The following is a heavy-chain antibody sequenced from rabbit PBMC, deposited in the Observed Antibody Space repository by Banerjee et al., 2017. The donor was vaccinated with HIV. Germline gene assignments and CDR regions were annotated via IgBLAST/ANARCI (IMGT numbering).Heavy chain of an antibody. V-gene: IGHV1S40*01. Sequence: QSLEESGGDLVKPEGSLTLTCTASGFSFSSSYYMCWVRQAPGKGLECIACIYADSSGSTYYASWAKGRFTISKTSSTTVTLEMTSLTAADTATYFCARDLVGVIGWNFAWWGQDTLVTVS. J-gene: IGHJ4*01. CDR3: ARDLVGVIGWNFAW. CDR2: IYADSSGST. CDR1: GFSFSSSYY. D-gene: IGHD5-1*01.